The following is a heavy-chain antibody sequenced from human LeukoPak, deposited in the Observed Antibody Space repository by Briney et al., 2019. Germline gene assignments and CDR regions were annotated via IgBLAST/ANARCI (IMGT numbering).Heavy chain of an antibody. CDR3: ARHRSCSGGTCYTLFDY. Sequence: PGESLKISCKHSGYSFTSYWIAWVRQMPGKGLEWMGTIDPSDSYTNYSPSFQGHVTISADKSIGTAYLHWSSLKASDTAMFYCARHRSCSGGTCYTLFDYWGQGTLVTVSS. J-gene: IGHJ4*02. CDR1: GYSFTSYW. D-gene: IGHD2-15*01. V-gene: IGHV5-10-1*01. CDR2: IDPSDSYT.